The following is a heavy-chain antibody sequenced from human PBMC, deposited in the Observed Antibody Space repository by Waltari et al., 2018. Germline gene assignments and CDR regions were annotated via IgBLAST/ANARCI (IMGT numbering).Heavy chain of an antibody. CDR3: AKDLRDYSNDY. J-gene: IGHJ4*02. Sequence: EVQLLESGGGLVQPGGSLRLSCAASGFAFSTYPMTWVRQAPGKGLEWVSLIYGGGSPTHYADSVKGRFTISRDDSKNTLFLEMNSLRVEDTAVYYCAKDLRDYSNDYWGQGTLVTVSS. V-gene: IGHV3-23*03. CDR1: GFAFSTYP. CDR2: IYGGGSPT. D-gene: IGHD4-4*01.